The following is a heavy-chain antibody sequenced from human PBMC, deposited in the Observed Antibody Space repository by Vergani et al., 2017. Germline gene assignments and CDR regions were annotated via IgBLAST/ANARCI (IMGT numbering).Heavy chain of an antibody. V-gene: IGHV4-30-2*01. CDR2: GYYSGTA. CDR1: GDAISRDTYS. Sequence: QLQLQESDSRLVNPSQTLSLTCTLFGDAISRDTYSWNWVRQPPGKPVEWIGSGYYSGTAYYNPSLGGRVTMSIDKSKNHFSLTLTSVTAADAAFYFCAGGQPGYSRDWSTYFFYMDVWGKGTTVTVSS. D-gene: IGHD3/OR15-3a*01. J-gene: IGHJ6*03. CDR3: AGGQPGYSRDWSTYFFYMDV.